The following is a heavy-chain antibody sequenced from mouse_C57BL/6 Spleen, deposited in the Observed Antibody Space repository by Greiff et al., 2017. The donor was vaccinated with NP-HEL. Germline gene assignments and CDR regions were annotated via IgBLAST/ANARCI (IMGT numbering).Heavy chain of an antibody. CDR3: ARRMVTTGYAMDY. CDR1: GFTFSDYG. V-gene: IGHV5-17*01. Sequence: EVNLVESGGGLVKPGGSLKLSCAASGFTFSDYGMHWVRQAPEKGLEWVAYISSGSSTIYYADTVKGRFTISRDNAKNTLFLQMTSLRSEDTAMYYCARRMVTTGYAMDYWGQGTSVTVSS. CDR2: ISSGSSTI. D-gene: IGHD2-2*01. J-gene: IGHJ4*01.